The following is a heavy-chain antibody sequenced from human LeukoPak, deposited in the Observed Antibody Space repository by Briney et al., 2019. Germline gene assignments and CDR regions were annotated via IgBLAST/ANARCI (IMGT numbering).Heavy chain of an antibody. J-gene: IGHJ6*03. CDR2: INPNSGGT. V-gene: IGHV1-2*02. D-gene: IGHD2-2*01. CDR1: GYTFTGYS. CDR3: ARMVGSTSCYAGCSDYYYYMDV. Sequence: ASVKVFCMASGYTFTGYSMHWVRQAPGQGLEWMGWINPNSGGTNYAQKFQGRVTMTRDTSISTAYMELSRLRSDDTAVYYCARMVGSTSCYAGCSDYYYYMDVWGKGTTVTVSS.